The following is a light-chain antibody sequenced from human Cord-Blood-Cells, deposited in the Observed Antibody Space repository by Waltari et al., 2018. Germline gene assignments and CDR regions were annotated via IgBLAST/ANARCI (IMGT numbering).Light chain of an antibody. CDR2: KDS. V-gene: IGLV3-25*03. CDR1: ALPTQS. CDR3: QSADSSGTVV. J-gene: IGLJ2*01. Sequence: SYDLTQPPSVSVSPGQTARITCPGDALPTQSAYWYQQKPGQAPVLVIYKDSERPSGIPERFSGSSSGTTVTLTISGVQAEDEADYYCQSADSSGTVVFGGGTKLTVL.